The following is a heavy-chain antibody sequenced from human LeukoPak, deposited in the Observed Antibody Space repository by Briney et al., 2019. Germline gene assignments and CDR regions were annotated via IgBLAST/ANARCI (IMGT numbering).Heavy chain of an antibody. CDR3: ARVGYGSGSYLEN. CDR1: GGSFSGYY. Sequence: SETLSLTCAVYGGSFSGYYWSWIRQPPGQGLEWIGEINHSGSTNYNPSLKSRVTISVDTSKNQFSLKLSSVTAADTAVYYCARVGYGSGSYLENWGQGTLVTVSS. D-gene: IGHD3-10*01. J-gene: IGHJ4*02. V-gene: IGHV4-34*01. CDR2: INHSGST.